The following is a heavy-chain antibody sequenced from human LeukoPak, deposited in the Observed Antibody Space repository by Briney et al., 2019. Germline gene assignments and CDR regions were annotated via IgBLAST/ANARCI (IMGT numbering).Heavy chain of an antibody. J-gene: IGHJ4*02. CDR2: ISYDGSNK. V-gene: IGHV3-30*18. D-gene: IGHD6-13*01. Sequence: PGGSLRLSCAASGFTFSSYGMHWVRQAPGKGLEWVAVISYDGSNKYYADSVKGRFTISRDNSKNTLYLQMNSLRAEDTAVYYCAKEDSSSWSLDYWGQGTLVTVSS. CDR1: GFTFSSYG. CDR3: AKEDSSSWSLDY.